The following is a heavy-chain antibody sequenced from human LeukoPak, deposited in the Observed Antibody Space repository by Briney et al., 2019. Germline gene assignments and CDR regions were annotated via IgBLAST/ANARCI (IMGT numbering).Heavy chain of an antibody. V-gene: IGHV3-48*04. J-gene: IGHJ4*02. D-gene: IGHD2-2*02. CDR3: ARLDCSSPSCYTFDY. CDR1: GFTFSSYT. CDR2: ISSSGSTK. Sequence: PGGSLRLSCAASGFTFSSYTMNWVRQAPGKGLEWVSYISSSGSTKYYADSVKGRFTTSRDNAKNSLYLQMNSLRAEDTAVYYCARLDCSSPSCYTFDYWGQGTLVTVSS.